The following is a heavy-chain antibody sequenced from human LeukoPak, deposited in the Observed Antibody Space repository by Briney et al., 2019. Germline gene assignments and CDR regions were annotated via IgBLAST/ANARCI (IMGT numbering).Heavy chain of an antibody. D-gene: IGHD1-1*01. CDR2: ISSSGNYI. Sequence: GGSLRLSCAASGFTFNSYSMNWVRQAPGKGLEWVSSISSSGNYIFYGDSVKGRFTVSRDNPKNLLYLQMTSLRADDTAVYYCARDFSTAIDCWGQGTLVTVSS. CDR3: ARDFSTAIDC. V-gene: IGHV3-21*01. J-gene: IGHJ4*02. CDR1: GFTFNSYS.